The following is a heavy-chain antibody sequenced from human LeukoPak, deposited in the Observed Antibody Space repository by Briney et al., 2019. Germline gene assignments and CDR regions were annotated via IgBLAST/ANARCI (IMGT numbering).Heavy chain of an antibody. Sequence: GGSLRLSCETSGFTFSNYGMHWVRQTPGKGLEWVAAIWHDGSIFYADSVKGRFTISRDNSKNTLFLQMNSLSAEDTALYYCAREIVGEGNFDCWGQGTLVTVSS. V-gene: IGHV3-33*01. CDR1: GFTFSNYG. D-gene: IGHD2-15*01. J-gene: IGHJ4*02. CDR3: AREIVGEGNFDC. CDR2: IWHDGSI.